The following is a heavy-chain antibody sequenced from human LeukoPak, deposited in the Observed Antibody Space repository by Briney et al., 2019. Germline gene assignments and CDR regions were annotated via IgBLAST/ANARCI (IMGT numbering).Heavy chain of an antibody. CDR1: GGTFSSYA. V-gene: IGHV1-69*06. J-gene: IGHJ4*02. Sequence: ASVKVSCKASGGTFSSYAISWVRQAPGQGLEWMGGIIPIFGTANYAQKFQGRVTITADKSTSTAYMELSSLRSEDTAVYYCARVAGATKTFDYWGQGTLVTVSS. CDR2: IIPIFGTA. CDR3: ARVAGATKTFDY. D-gene: IGHD5-12*01.